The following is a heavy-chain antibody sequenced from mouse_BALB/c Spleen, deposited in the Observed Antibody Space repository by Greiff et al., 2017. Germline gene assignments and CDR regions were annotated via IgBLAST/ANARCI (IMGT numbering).Heavy chain of an antibody. CDR3: ARFSYDSFAY. D-gene: IGHD2-4*01. V-gene: IGHV1-69*01. Sequence: QVQLQQPGAELVMPGASVKMSCKASGYTFTDYWMHWVKQRPGQGLEWIGAIDTSDSYTSSNQKFKGKATLTVDESSSTAYMQLSSLTSEDSAVYYCARFSYDSFAYWGQGTLVTVSA. J-gene: IGHJ3*01. CDR1: GYTFTDYW. CDR2: IDTSDSYT.